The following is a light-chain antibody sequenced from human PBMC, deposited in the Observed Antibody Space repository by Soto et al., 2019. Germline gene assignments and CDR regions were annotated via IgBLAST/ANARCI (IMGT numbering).Light chain of an antibody. J-gene: IGKJ2*01. V-gene: IGKV3-20*01. CDR1: QSVSTSY. Sequence: EVVLTQSPGTLSLSPGERATLSCRASQSVSTSYLAWYQQKPGLAPRLLIYGASTRATGIPDRFSGSGSGTDFTLTISRLEPEDIAVYYCQQYGGSPMYTFGQGTKLEIK. CDR3: QQYGGSPMYT. CDR2: GAS.